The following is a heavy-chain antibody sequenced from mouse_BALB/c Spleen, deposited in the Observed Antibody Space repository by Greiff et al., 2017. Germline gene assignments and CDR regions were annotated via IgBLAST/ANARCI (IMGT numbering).Heavy chain of an antibody. V-gene: IGHV1S81*02. CDR1: GYTFTSYY. D-gene: IGHD4-1*02. CDR3: TREPNWDGFAY. Sequence: QVQLQQSGAELVKPGASVKLSCKASGYTFTSYYMYWVKQRPGQGLEWIGEINPSNGGTNFNEKFKSKATLTVDKSSSTAYMQLSSLTSEDSAVYYCTREPNWDGFAYWGQGTLVTVSA. J-gene: IGHJ3*01. CDR2: INPSNGGT.